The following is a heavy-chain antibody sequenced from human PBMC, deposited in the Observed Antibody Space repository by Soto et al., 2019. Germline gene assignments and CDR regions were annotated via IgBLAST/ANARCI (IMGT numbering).Heavy chain of an antibody. CDR1: GFTFNNYG. Sequence: QAQLVESGGGVVQPGGALRRSCAASGFTFNNYGMHWVRQAPGKGLEWVAVIWNDGSGYYYANSVKGRFTISRDNSKNTVYLQMSSLRGEDTAVYFCARRQISPPTRGAAAARGGMDVWGHGTTVTVSS. CDR2: IWNDGSGY. V-gene: IGHV3-33*01. J-gene: IGHJ6*02. D-gene: IGHD6-13*01. CDR3: ARRQISPPTRGAAAARGGMDV.